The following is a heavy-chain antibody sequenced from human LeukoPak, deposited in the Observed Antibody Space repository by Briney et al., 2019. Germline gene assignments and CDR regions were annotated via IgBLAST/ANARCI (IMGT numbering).Heavy chain of an antibody. Sequence: SETLSLTCTVSGDSITGYYWSWIRQPPGKGLEWIGSIYYSGSTYYNPSLKSRVTISVDTSKNQFSLKLSSVTAADTAVYYCARLQNYYGSGSYYTTRPYFDYWGQGTLVTVSS. J-gene: IGHJ4*02. CDR1: GDSITGYY. CDR3: ARLQNYYGSGSYYTTRPYFDY. D-gene: IGHD3-10*01. V-gene: IGHV4-39*01. CDR2: IYYSGST.